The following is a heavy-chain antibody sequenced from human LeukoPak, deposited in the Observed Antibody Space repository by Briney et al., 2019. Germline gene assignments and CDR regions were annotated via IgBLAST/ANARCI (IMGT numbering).Heavy chain of an antibody. V-gene: IGHV4-59*01. J-gene: IGHJ6*02. CDR3: ARAPQWFGELYYYGMDV. CDR2: IYYGGGT. D-gene: IGHD3-10*01. CDR1: GGSISSYY. Sequence: PSETLSLTCTVSGGSISSYYWSWIRRPPGEGLEWIGYIYYGGGTNYNPSLKSRVTISVDTSKNQFSLKLSSVTAADTAVYYCARAPQWFGELYYYGMDVWGQGTTVTVSS.